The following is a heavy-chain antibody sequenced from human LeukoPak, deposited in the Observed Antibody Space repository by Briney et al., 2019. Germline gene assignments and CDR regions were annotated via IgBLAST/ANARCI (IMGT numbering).Heavy chain of an antibody. J-gene: IGHJ4*02. D-gene: IGHD6-19*01. V-gene: IGHV1-2*02. CDR3: ARAYSSGWYGSTDY. Sequence: ASVKVSCKASGYTFIDYSMHWVRQAPGQGLEWMGWIDPKSGGTSYAQKFQDRVAMIRDTSISTAYMELTRLRSDDTAVYYCARAYSSGWYGSTDYWGQGTLVTVSS. CDR2: IDPKSGGT. CDR1: GYTFIDYS.